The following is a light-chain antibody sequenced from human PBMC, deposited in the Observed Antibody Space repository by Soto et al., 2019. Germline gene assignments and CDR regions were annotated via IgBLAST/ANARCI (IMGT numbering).Light chain of an antibody. V-gene: IGKV3-15*01. CDR3: QQYGYSPA. CDR2: GAS. J-gene: IGKJ4*01. CDR1: QSVGSK. Sequence: EKVMTQSPVTLSVSPGERVTLSCRASQSVGSKLAWYHQKPGQAPRLLIYGASNRATGIPVRFSGSGSGTEFTLTINRLEPEDFAVYYCQQYGYSPAFGGGTKVEIK.